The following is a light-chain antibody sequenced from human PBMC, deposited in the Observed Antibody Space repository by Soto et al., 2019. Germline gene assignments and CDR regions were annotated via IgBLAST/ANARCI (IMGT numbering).Light chain of an antibody. CDR2: GSR. J-gene: IGLJ2*01. V-gene: IGLV1-40*01. Sequence: QSVLTQPPSASGAPGQRVSISCTGTSSNIGADYDVPWYQQLPGTAPKLLIYGSRNRPSGVPDRFSGSKSDTSASLAITGLQADDDADYYCQSYDSSLSGSVFGGGTKLTVL. CDR3: QSYDSSLSGSV. CDR1: SSNIGADYD.